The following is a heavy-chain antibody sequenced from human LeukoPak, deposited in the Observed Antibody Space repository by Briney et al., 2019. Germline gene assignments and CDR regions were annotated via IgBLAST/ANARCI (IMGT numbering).Heavy chain of an antibody. CDR1: EFTVSSNY. CDR3: ARDGPVPPHYYYGMDV. J-gene: IGHJ6*02. CDR2: IYSGGST. Sequence: GGSLRLSCAASEFTVSSNYMSWVRQAPGKGLEWVSVIYSGGSTYYADSVKGRFTISRDNSKNTLYLQMNSLRAEDTAVYYCARDGPVPPHYYYGMDVWGQGTTVTVSS. V-gene: IGHV3-66*02. D-gene: IGHD2-2*01.